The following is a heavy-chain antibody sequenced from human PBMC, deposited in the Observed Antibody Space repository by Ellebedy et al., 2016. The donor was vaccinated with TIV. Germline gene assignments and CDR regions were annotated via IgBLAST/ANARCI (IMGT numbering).Heavy chain of an antibody. V-gene: IGHV1-18*04. J-gene: IGHJ4*02. CDR1: GYTFTNYG. CDR3: ARFVDGDYEDY. Sequence: AASVKVSCKASGYTFTNYGISWVRQPPGQGLEWMGWISGYNGNTYSAQKLQGRVTMTTETSTSTAYMELRSLRSDDTAVYYCARFVDGDYEDYWGQGALVTVSS. D-gene: IGHD4-17*01. CDR2: ISGYNGNT.